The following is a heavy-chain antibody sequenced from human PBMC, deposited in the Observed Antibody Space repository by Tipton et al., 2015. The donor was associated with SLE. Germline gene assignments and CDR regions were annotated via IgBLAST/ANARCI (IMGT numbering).Heavy chain of an antibody. Sequence: SLRLSCAASGFTFSSYAMHWVRQAPGKGLEWVAVISYDGSNKYYADSVKGRFTISRDNSKNTLYLQMNSLRAEDTAVYYCASCGSSWLNNAFDIWGQGTMVTVSS. CDR1: GFTFSSYA. CDR2: ISYDGSNK. J-gene: IGHJ3*02. D-gene: IGHD6-13*01. V-gene: IGHV3-30-3*01. CDR3: ASCGSSWLNNAFDI.